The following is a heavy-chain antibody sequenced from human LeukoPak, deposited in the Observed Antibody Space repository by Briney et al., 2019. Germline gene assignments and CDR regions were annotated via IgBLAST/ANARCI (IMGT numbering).Heavy chain of an antibody. D-gene: IGHD1-26*01. J-gene: IGHJ6*02. CDR3: ARRMGATYYYYYGMDV. CDR2: MNPNSGNT. Sequence: GASVKVSCKASGYTFTSYDINWVRQATGQGLEWMGWMNPNSGNTGYAQKFQGRVTMTRDTSISTAYMELSSLRSEDTAVYYCARRMGATYYYYYGMDVWGQGTTVTVSS. V-gene: IGHV1-8*01. CDR1: GYTFTSYD.